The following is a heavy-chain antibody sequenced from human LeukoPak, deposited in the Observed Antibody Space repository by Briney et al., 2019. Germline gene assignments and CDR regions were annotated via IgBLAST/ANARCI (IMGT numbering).Heavy chain of an antibody. J-gene: IGHJ3*01. CDR2: IADAGT. CDR1: GFTFNDFA. CDR3: ARNLGPFDV. D-gene: IGHD3-16*01. Sequence: GGSLRLSCAAFGFTFNDFAMTWVRQAPGKGLEWVSTIADAGTYYADSVKGRFIISRDNSKNMLYLQLNSLRADDTAMYYCARNLGPFDVRGHGTMVTVSS. V-gene: IGHV3-23*01.